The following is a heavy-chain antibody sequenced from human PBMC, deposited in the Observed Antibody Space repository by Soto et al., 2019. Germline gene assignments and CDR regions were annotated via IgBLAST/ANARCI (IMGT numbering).Heavy chain of an antibody. CDR1: GGTFSSYA. CDR3: ARERIGKDASPDKDAFDL. D-gene: IGHD3-22*01. V-gene: IGHV1-69*06. CDR2: IIPIFDPA. Sequence: QVQLVQSGAEVKKPGSSVKVCCKGSGGTFSSYAISWVRQAPGQGLEWMGGIIPIFDPAHYAQKFKGRVTITAAKTTSTVHMELSSLRAEDTAVYYCARERIGKDASPDKDAFDLLGQGTMVTVSS. J-gene: IGHJ3*01.